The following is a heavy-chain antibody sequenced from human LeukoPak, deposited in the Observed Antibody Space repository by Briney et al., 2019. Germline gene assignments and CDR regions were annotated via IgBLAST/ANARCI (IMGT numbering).Heavy chain of an antibody. CDR1: GGSFSGYY. Sequence: SETLSLTCAVYGGSFSGYYWSWIRQPPGKGLEWIGEINHSGSTNYNPSLKSRVTISVDTSKNQFPLKLSSVTAADTAVYYCARGEGAHSFDYWGQGTLVTVSS. CDR3: ARGEGAHSFDY. J-gene: IGHJ4*02. V-gene: IGHV4-34*01. D-gene: IGHD1-26*01. CDR2: INHSGST.